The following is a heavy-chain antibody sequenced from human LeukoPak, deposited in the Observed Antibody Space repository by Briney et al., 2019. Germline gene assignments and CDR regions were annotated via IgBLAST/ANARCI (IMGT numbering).Heavy chain of an antibody. D-gene: IGHD3-22*01. CDR3: ARLRHDRSGYYWFGP. CDR1: GDSIRTNSYY. J-gene: IGHJ5*02. V-gene: IGHV4-39*01. CDR2: VYYNGNI. Sequence: KPSETLSLTCTVSGDSIRTNSYYWSWIRQPPGKGLEWIASVYYNGNIYYNPSFRSRVTMSVDTSNNQFSLSLTSVTAADTAVYFCARLRHDRSGYYWFGPWGRGTLVTVSS.